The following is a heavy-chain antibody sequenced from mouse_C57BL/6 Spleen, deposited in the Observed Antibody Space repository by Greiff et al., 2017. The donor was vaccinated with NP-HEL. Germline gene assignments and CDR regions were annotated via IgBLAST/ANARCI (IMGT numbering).Heavy chain of an antibody. D-gene: IGHD3-1*01. V-gene: IGHV14-4*01. Sequence: VQLQQSGAELVRPGASVKLSCTASGFNIKDDYMHWVKQRPEQGLEWIGWIDPENGDTEYASKFQGKATITADTSSNTAYLQLSSLTSEDTAVYYCTTRGAATAPYYYAMDYWGQGTSVTVSS. CDR1: GFNIKDDY. J-gene: IGHJ4*01. CDR2: IDPENGDT. CDR3: TTRGAATAPYYYAMDY.